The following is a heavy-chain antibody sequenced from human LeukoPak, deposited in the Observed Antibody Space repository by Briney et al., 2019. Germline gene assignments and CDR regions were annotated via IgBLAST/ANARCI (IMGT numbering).Heavy chain of an antibody. J-gene: IGHJ5*02. D-gene: IGHD3-22*01. CDR3: ARGFADITFIIGDRPNWFDP. CDR2: IIPIFGTA. Sequence: ASVKVSCKASGGTFSNYAISWVRQAPGQGLEWMGGIIPIFGTANYAQKFQDRVTITADESTNTAYMELSSLRSEDTAIYYCARGFADITFIIGDRPNWFDPWGQGTLVTVSS. V-gene: IGHV1-69*13. CDR1: GGTFSNYA.